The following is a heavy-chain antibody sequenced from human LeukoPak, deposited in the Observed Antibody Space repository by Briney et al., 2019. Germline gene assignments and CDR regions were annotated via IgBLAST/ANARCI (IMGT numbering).Heavy chain of an antibody. Sequence: GGSLRLSCAASGFTFSSYGMHWVHQAPGKGLEWVAVIWYDGSNKYYADSVKGRFTISRDNSKNTLYLQMNSLRAEDTAVYYCAKDSSSSWSFDYWGQGTLVTVSS. V-gene: IGHV3-30*02. CDR3: AKDSSSSWSFDY. J-gene: IGHJ4*02. CDR1: GFTFSSYG. CDR2: IWYDGSNK. D-gene: IGHD6-13*01.